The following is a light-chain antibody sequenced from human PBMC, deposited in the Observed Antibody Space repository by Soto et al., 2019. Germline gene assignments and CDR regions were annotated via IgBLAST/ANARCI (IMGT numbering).Light chain of an antibody. CDR2: EGS. Sequence: QSALTQPASGSGSPGQSITISCTGTSSDVGSYNLVSWYQQHPGKAPKLMIYEGSKRPSGVSNRFSGSKSGNTASLTISGLQAEDEADYYCCSYAGSRVFGGGTKPTVL. J-gene: IGLJ3*02. CDR1: SSDVGSYNL. CDR3: CSYAGSRV. V-gene: IGLV2-23*01.